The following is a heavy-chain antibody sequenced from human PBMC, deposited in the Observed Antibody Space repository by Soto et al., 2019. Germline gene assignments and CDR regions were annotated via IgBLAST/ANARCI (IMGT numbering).Heavy chain of an antibody. J-gene: IGHJ5*02. D-gene: IGHD3-10*01. CDR1: GYSFTSYW. CDR3: ARHPIRGSGSYYNGWANWFDP. CDR2: IYPGDSDT. V-gene: IGHV5-51*01. Sequence: GESLKISCKGSGYSFTSYWIGWVRQMPGKGLEWMGIIYPGDSDTRYSPSFQGQVTISADKSISTAYLQWSSLKASDTAMYYCARHPIRGSGSYYNGWANWFDPWGQGTLVTVSS.